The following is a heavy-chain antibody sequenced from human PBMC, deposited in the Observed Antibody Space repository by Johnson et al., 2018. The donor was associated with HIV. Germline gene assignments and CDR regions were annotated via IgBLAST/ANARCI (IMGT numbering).Heavy chain of an antibody. J-gene: IGHJ3*02. V-gene: IGHV3-30-3*01. CDR1: GFTFTIYA. Sequence: QVQLVESGGGVVQPGGSLRLSCAASGFTFTIYALYWVRQAPGKGLEWVTVISHDGSNKYYADSVEDRFTISRDNSKNTLYLQMNSLGPGDTAVYYCARAISPYTYYLEGDALDIWGQGTVVTVSS. CDR3: ARAISPYTYYLEGDALDI. D-gene: IGHD4-11*01. CDR2: ISHDGSNK.